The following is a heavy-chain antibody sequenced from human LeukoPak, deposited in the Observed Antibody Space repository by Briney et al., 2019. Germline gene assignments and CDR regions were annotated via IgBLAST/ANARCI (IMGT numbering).Heavy chain of an antibody. V-gene: IGHV1-8*03. CDR1: GYTFTSYD. J-gene: IGHJ6*03. CDR3: ARAKSRRSYYYYYMDV. CDR2: MNPNSGNT. Sequence: ASVKVSCKASGYTFTSYDINWVRQATGQGLEWMGWMNPNSGNTGYAQKFQGRVTITRNTSISTAYMELSSLRSEDTAVYYWARAKSRRSYYYYYMDVWGKGTTVTVSS.